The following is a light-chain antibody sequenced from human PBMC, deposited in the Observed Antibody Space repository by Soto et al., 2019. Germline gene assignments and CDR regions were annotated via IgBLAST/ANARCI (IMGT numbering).Light chain of an antibody. J-gene: IGKJ1*01. CDR1: PSVSSN. CDR2: GAS. V-gene: IGKV3-15*01. CDR3: QQYNNWPQT. Sequence: EIVMTQSPATLSVSPGERATLSCRASPSVSSNLAWYQQKPGQAPRLLIYGASTRATGIPARFSGSGSGTEFTLTISSLQSEDFAVYDCQQYNNWPQTFGQGTKVDIK.